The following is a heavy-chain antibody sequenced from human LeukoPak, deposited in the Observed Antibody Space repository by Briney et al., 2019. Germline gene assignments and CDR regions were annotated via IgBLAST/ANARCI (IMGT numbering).Heavy chain of an antibody. CDR1: GFTFSSYW. J-gene: IGHJ3*02. V-gene: IGHV3-7*01. Sequence: GGSLRLFCAASGFTFSSYWLSWVRQAPGKGLEWVANIKQDGSEKYYVDSVKGRFTISRDNAKNSLYLQMNSLRAEDTAVYYCARGDFNDYGDYVDAFDIWGQGTMVTVSS. CDR2: IKQDGSEK. CDR3: ARGDFNDYGDYVDAFDI. D-gene: IGHD4-17*01.